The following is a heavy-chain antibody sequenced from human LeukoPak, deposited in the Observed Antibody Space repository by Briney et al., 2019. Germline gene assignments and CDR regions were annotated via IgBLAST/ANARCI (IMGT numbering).Heavy chain of an antibody. D-gene: IGHD2-15*01. CDR2: ISSYNGNT. J-gene: IGHJ4*02. CDR3: ARNHGSPLYPAF. CDR1: GYTFSNYG. Sequence: GASVKVSCKASGYTFSNYGISWVRQAPGQGLEWMGWISSYNGNTKYAPTFEGRVTMTTDTSTTTTYMELRGLRSDDTALYYCARNHGSPLYPAFWGQGTPVPGS. V-gene: IGHV1-18*01.